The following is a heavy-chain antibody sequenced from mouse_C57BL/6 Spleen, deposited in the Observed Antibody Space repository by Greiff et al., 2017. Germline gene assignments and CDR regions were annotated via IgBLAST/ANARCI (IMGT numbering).Heavy chain of an antibody. D-gene: IGHD2-5*01. CDR2: IDPSDSYT. CDR1: GYTFTSYW. Sequence: QVQLQQPGAELVRPGPSVKLSCKASGYTFTSYWMHWVKQRPGQGLEWIGVIDPSDSYTNYNQKFKGKATLTVDTSSSTAYMQLSSLTSEDSAVYYCARSAYYSNYDWYFDVWGTGTTVTVSS. CDR3: ARSAYYSNYDWYFDV. V-gene: IGHV1-59*01. J-gene: IGHJ1*03.